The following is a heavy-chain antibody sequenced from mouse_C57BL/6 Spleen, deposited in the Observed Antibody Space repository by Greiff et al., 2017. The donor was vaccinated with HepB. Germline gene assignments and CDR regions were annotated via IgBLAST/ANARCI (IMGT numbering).Heavy chain of an antibody. CDR2: IHPNSGST. Sequence: QVQLKESGAELVKPGASVKLSCKASGYTFTSYWMHWVKQRPGQGLEWIGMIHPNSGSTNYNEKFKSKATLTVDKSSSTAYMQLSSLTSEDSAVYYCAGTGYYAMDYWGQGTSVTVSS. CDR1: GYTFTSYW. CDR3: AGTGYYAMDY. D-gene: IGHD3-3*01. J-gene: IGHJ4*01. V-gene: IGHV1-64*01.